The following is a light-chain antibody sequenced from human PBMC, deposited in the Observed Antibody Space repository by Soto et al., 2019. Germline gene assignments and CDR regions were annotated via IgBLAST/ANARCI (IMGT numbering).Light chain of an antibody. J-gene: IGLJ2*01. CDR1: VLAKKY. Sequence: SSELTQPSSVSVSPGQTARITCSGDVLAKKYARWFQQKPGQAPILVIYKDSERPSGSPERFSGSSSGTTVTLTISGAQVEDEADYYCYSAADNNLVFGGGTQLTVL. CDR2: KDS. V-gene: IGLV3-27*01. CDR3: YSAADNNLV.